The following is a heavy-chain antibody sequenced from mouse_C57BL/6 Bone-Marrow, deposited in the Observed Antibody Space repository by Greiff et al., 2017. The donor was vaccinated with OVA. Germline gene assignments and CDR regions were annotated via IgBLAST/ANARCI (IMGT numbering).Heavy chain of an antibody. Sequence: EVQVVESGGGLVQPGGSLKLSCAASGFTFSDYGMAWVRQAPRTGPEWVAFISNLAYSIYYADTVTGRFPISRENAKNTLYLEMSSLRSEDTAMYYGARLTTRGYFDVWGTGTTVTVSS. J-gene: IGHJ1*03. D-gene: IGHD5-5*01. CDR3: ARLTTRGYFDV. CDR1: GFTFSDYG. CDR2: ISNLAYSI. V-gene: IGHV5-15*01.